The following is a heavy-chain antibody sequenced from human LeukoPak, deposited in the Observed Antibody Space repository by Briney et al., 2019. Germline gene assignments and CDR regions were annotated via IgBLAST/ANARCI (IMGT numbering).Heavy chain of an antibody. CDR1: GGSISSSSYY. D-gene: IGHD6-6*01. CDR2: IYYSGST. J-gene: IGHJ4*02. Sequence: PSETLSLTCTVSGGSISSSSYYWGWIRQPPGKGLEWIGSIYYSGSTYYNPSLKSRVTISVDTSKNQFSLKLSSVTAADTAVYYCARQGLSIAARDGFDYWGQGTLATVSS. V-gene: IGHV4-39*01. CDR3: ARQGLSIAARDGFDY.